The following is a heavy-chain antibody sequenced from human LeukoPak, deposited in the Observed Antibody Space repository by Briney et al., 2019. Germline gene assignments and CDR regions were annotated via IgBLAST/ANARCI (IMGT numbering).Heavy chain of an antibody. Sequence: SVKVSCKASGGTFSSYAISWVRQAPGQGLEWMGGIIPIFGTANYAQKFQGRVTITADESTSTAYMELSSLRSEDTAVYYCARRSCSSTSCPAHRFYYYYYYMDVWGKGTTVTVSS. CDR3: ARRSCSSTSCPAHRFYYYYYYMDV. J-gene: IGHJ6*03. V-gene: IGHV1-69*13. D-gene: IGHD2-2*01. CDR2: IIPIFGTA. CDR1: GGTFSSYA.